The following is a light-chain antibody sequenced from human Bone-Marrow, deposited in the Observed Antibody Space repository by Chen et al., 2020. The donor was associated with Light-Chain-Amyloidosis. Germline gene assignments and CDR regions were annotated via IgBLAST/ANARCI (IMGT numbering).Light chain of an antibody. V-gene: IGLV3-25*03. CDR2: RDT. CDR1: DLPTKY. CDR3: QSADSSGTYEVI. Sequence: SYELTQPPSVSVSPGQTARIPCSGDDLPTKYAYCYQQKPGQAPVLVIHRDTERPSGISERFSGSSSGTTATLTISGVQAEAEADYHCQSADSSGTYEVIFGGGTKLTVL. J-gene: IGLJ2*01.